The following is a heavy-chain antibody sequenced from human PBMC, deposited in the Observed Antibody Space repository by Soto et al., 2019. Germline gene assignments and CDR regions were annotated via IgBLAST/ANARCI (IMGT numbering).Heavy chain of an antibody. CDR3: ARDQWLAIAITGEPDYYYYYGMDV. Sequence: GGSLRLSCAASGFTFSSYAMHWVRQAPGKGLEWVAVISYDGSNKYYADSVKGRFTISRDNSKNTLYLQMNSLRAEDTAVYYCARDQWLAIAITGEPDYYYYYGMDVWGQGTTVTVSS. J-gene: IGHJ6*02. CDR1: GFTFSSYA. V-gene: IGHV3-30-3*01. CDR2: ISYDGSNK. D-gene: IGHD6-19*01.